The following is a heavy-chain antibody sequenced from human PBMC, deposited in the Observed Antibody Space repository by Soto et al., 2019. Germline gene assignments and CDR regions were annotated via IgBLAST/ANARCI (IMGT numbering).Heavy chain of an antibody. Sequence: QVQLVESGGGVVQPGRSLRLSCAASGFTFSSYAMHWVRQAPGKGLEWVAVISYDGSNKYYADSVKGRFTISRDNSKNTLYLQMNSLRAEDTAVYYCARAVAGNYYYGMDVWGQGTTVTVSS. D-gene: IGHD6-19*01. CDR1: GFTFSSYA. V-gene: IGHV3-30-3*01. J-gene: IGHJ6*02. CDR3: ARAVAGNYYYGMDV. CDR2: ISYDGSNK.